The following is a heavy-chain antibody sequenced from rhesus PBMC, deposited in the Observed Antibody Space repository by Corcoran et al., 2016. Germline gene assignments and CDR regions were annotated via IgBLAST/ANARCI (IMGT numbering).Heavy chain of an antibody. D-gene: IGHD4-29*01. CDR1: GASISSGYYY. J-gene: IGHJ6*01. CDR3: ARPGVGSSGYGLNS. Sequence: QVQLQESGPGLVKPSETLSLTCVVSGASISSGYYYWSWLRQSPEQGLEWIGYLSYSGSTSYNPSLKSRVTISRDTSKNQFSLKMNSMTAADTAVYYWARPGVGSSGYGLNSWGQGVVVTVSS. CDR2: LSYSGST. V-gene: IGHV4-122*02.